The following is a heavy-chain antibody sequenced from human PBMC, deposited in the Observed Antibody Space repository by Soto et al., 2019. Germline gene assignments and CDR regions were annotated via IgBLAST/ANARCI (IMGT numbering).Heavy chain of an antibody. CDR2: ISGSGGST. V-gene: IGHV3-23*01. D-gene: IGHD3-10*01. CDR3: AKNMDYYYYYMDV. J-gene: IGHJ6*03. Sequence: EVQLLESGGGLVQPGGSLRLSCAASGFTFSSYAMSWVRQAPGKGLEWVSAISGSGGSTYYADSVKGRFIISRDNSKNTLYLQMNSLRAEDTAVYYCAKNMDYYYYYMDVWGKGTTVTVSS. CDR1: GFTFSSYA.